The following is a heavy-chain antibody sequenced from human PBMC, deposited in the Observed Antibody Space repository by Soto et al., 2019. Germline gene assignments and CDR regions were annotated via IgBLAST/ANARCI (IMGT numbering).Heavy chain of an antibody. D-gene: IGHD1-1*01. CDR2: INPNSGGT. CDR3: ARGRTGTTSYFDY. J-gene: IGHJ4*02. V-gene: IGHV1-2*02. CDR1: GYTFTGYY. Sequence: VQLLESGAEVKKPGASVKVSCKASGYTFTGYYLHWVRQAPGQGLEWMGWINPNSGGTNYAQKFQGRVTMTRDTSISTAYMELSRLRSDDTAVYYCARGRTGTTSYFDYWGQGNLVTVSS.